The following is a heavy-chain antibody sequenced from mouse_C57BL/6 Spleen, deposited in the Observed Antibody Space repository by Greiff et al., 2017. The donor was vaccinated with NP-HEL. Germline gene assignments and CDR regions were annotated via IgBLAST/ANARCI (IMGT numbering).Heavy chain of an antibody. CDR3: ARSGLFYYFDY. CDR2: IYPGDGDT. J-gene: IGHJ2*01. D-gene: IGHD3-1*01. Sequence: QVQLKESGPELVKPGASVKISCKASGYAFSSSWMNWVKQRPGKGLEWIGRIYPGDGDTNYNGKFKGKATLTADKSSSTAYMQLSSLTSEDSAVYFCARSGLFYYFDYWGQGTTLTVSS. V-gene: IGHV1-82*01. CDR1: GYAFSSSW.